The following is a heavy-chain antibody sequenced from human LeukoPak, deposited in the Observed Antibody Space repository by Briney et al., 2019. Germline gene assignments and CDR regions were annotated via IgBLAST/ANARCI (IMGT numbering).Heavy chain of an antibody. J-gene: IGHJ6*03. CDR3: ARDLRGNIAAVNYYYMDV. Sequence: PGGSLRLSCAASGFTVSNNYMSWVRQAPGKGLEWVSVIYSGGSTYYADSVKGRFTISRDNSRNTLYLQMNSLRAEDTAVYYCARDLRGNIAAVNYYYMDVWGKGTTVTVSS. V-gene: IGHV3-66*02. D-gene: IGHD6-13*01. CDR1: GFTVSNNY. CDR2: IYSGGST.